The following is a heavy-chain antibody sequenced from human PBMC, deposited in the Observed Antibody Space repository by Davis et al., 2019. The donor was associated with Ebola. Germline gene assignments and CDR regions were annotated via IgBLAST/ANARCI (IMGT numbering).Heavy chain of an antibody. CDR2: IYHAGYS. J-gene: IGHJ6*02. V-gene: IGHV4-39*01. CDR1: GGSISSGGYY. Sequence: SETLSLTCTVSGGSISSGGYYWSWVRQPPGKGLEWIGAIYHAGYSNYNPSLKSRVTISVDTSKNQFSLKLSSVTAADTAVYYCARARRTAMVTLDYGMDVWGQGTTVTVSS. D-gene: IGHD5-18*01. CDR3: ARARRTAMVTLDYGMDV.